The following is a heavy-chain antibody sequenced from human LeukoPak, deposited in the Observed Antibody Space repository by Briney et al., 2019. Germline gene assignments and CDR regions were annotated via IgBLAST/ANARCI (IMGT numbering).Heavy chain of an antibody. CDR3: ARGLLLEAFSDY. CDR2: ISTYSDYT. V-gene: IGHV1-18*01. Sequence: ASVKVSCKASGYTFISYGITWVRQAPGQGLEWMGWISTYSDYTNYAQMFQGRVTMATDTSTNTAYMELRSLRSGDTAVYYCARGLLLEAFSDYWGQGTLVTVSS. D-gene: IGHD3-22*01. J-gene: IGHJ4*02. CDR1: GYTFISYG.